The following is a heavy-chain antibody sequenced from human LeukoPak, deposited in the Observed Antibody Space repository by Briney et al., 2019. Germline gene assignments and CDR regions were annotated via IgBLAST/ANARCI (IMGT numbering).Heavy chain of an antibody. D-gene: IGHD1-26*01. V-gene: IGHV3-48*01. CDR3: ARVRGSYHFDY. J-gene: IGHJ4*02. CDR2: ITSSSSAI. CDR1: GFTFSGYS. Sequence: PGGSLRLSCAASGFTFSGYSMNWVRQAPGTGLEWVSYITSSSSAIYYADSVKGRFTISRDNARNSLYLQMNRLRAEDTAVYYCARVRGSYHFDYWGQGTLVTVSS.